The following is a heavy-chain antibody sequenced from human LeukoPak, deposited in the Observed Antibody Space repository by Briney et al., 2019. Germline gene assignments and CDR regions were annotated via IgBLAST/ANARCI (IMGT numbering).Heavy chain of an antibody. CDR3: ARVLIGYYYYYYYMDV. CDR2: INWNGGST. CDR1: GFTFDDYG. Sequence: PGGSLRLSCAASGFTFDDYGMSWVRQAPGKGLEWVSGINWNGGSTGYADPVKGRFTISRDNAKNSLYLQMNSLRAEDTALYYCARVLIGYYYYYYYMDVWGKGTTVTVSS. V-gene: IGHV3-20*04. D-gene: IGHD3-22*01. J-gene: IGHJ6*03.